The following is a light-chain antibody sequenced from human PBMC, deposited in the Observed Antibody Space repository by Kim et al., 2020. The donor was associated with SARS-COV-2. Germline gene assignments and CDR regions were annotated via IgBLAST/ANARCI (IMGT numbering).Light chain of an antibody. CDR1: QSINSD. CDR2: TAS. Sequence: DIRLTQSPSFLSASVGDTVTVTCRASQSINSDLAWYQQKPGKAPNLLIFTASSLRTGVPSRFSGSGFGTDFTLTISSLQPDDFATYYCQQRNIYPRTFGQGTKVDIK. J-gene: IGKJ1*01. V-gene: IGKV1-9*01. CDR3: QQRNIYPRT.